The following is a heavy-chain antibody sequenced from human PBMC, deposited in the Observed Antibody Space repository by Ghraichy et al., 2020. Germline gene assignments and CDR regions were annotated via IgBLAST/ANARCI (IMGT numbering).Heavy chain of an antibody. D-gene: IGHD2-15*01. Sequence: SETLSLTCAVYGVSFSGYYWSWIRQPPGKGLEWIGEINHSGSTNYNPSLKSRVTISVDTSKNQFSLKLSSVTAADTAVYYCARGHTIKRGFVAVAATFFLWGKETLVTVSS. CDR1: GVSFSGYY. CDR3: ARGHTIKRGFVAVAATFFL. CDR2: INHSGST. J-gene: IGHJ4*02. V-gene: IGHV4-34*01.